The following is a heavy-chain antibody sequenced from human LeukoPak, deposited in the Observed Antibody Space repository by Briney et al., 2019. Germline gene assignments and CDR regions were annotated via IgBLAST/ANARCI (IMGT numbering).Heavy chain of an antibody. CDR1: GVSFSDGRYY. Sequence: KPSETLSLTCSVSGVSFSDGRYYWTWLRQHPGQGLEWIVYKYYSGSAKYNPSLKSRLTISINTSKNQFSLHLSSVTAADTATYYCATPYCSSISCLDVFNMWGQGTRVTVSS. D-gene: IGHD2-2*01. J-gene: IGHJ3*02. V-gene: IGHV4-31*03. CDR2: KYYSGSA. CDR3: ATPYCSSISCLDVFNM.